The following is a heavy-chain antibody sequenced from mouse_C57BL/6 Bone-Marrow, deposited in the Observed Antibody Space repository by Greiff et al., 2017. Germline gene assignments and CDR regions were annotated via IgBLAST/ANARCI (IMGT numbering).Heavy chain of an antibody. CDR1: GFSLTSYG. D-gene: IGHD1-1*01. V-gene: IGHV2-2*01. J-gene: IGHJ2*01. CDR2: IWSGGST. Sequence: VQLQQSGPGLVQPSQSLSITCTVSGFSLTSYGVHWVRQSPGKGLEWLGVIWSGGSTDYNAAFISRLSISKDNSKGQVFFKLNSLQADDPAIYYCTRNYPPPDYYGSSYPYYVDYWGQGTTLTVSS. CDR3: TRNYPPPDYYGSSYPYYVDY.